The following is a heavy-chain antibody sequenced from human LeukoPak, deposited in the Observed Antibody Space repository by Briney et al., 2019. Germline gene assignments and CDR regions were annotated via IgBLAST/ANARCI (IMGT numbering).Heavy chain of an antibody. Sequence: GGSLRLSCAASGFTVSSNYMSWVRQAPGKGLEWVSVIYSGGSTYYADSVKGRFTISRGNSKNTLYLQMNSLRAEDTAVYYCAREKLRSYYFDYWGQGTLVTVSS. CDR1: GFTVSSNY. CDR3: AREKLRSYYFDY. D-gene: IGHD1-7*01. V-gene: IGHV3-53*05. J-gene: IGHJ4*02. CDR2: IYSGGST.